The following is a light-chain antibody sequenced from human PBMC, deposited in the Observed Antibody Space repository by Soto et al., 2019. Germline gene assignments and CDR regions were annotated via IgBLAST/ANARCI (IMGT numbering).Light chain of an antibody. CDR2: NNN. CDR1: SSNIGGNP. J-gene: IGLJ3*02. CDR3: AAWHDSLNGPV. V-gene: IGLV1-44*01. Sequence: QSVLTQPPSASSTPGQTVTISCSGSSSNIGGNPVNWYQQLPGTAPKVLIYNNNQRPSGVPDRFSGSKSGTSASLAISGLQSEDEADYYCAAWHDSLNGPVFGGGTKLTVL.